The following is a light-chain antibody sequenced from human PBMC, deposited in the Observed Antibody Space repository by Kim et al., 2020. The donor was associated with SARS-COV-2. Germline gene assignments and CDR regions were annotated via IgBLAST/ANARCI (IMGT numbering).Light chain of an antibody. CDR3: GTWDSSLSAAV. J-gene: IGLJ2*01. V-gene: IGLV1-51*01. CDR2: DNN. Sequence: QSVLTQPPSVSAAPGQKVTISCSGSSSNIGNNYVSWYQQLPGTAPNLLIYDNNKRPSGIPDRFSGSKSGTSATLGITGLRTGDEADYYCGTWDSSLSAAVFGGGTKLTVL. CDR1: SSNIGNNY.